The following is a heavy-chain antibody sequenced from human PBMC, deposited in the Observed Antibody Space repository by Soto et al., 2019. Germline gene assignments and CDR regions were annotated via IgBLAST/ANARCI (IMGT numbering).Heavy chain of an antibody. J-gene: IGHJ6*02. V-gene: IGHV6-1*01. CDR3: VRLYGVSQYYRGLDV. Sequence: PSQTHSLTCAISGDSVSSNSGAWNWIRQSPSRGLEWLGRTYYRSKWYNDFAVSVKSRITINPDTSKNQFSLQLNSVTPEDTAVYYCVRLYGVSQYYRGLDVWCHGPTVTVSS. CDR2: TYYRSKWYN. D-gene: IGHD4-4*01. CDR1: GDSVSSNSGA.